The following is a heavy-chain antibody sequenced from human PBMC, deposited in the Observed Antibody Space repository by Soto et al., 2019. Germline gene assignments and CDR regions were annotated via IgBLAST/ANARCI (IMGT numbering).Heavy chain of an antibody. D-gene: IGHD3-16*01. J-gene: IGHJ4*02. Sequence: EVQLLDSGGGLVQPGGSLRLSCAASGFTFSNYAMTWVRQGPGKGLEWVSGISGSGGRSYYADSVKGRFTISRDNSKSTLYLQRNSLRAEDTAVYYGAKAYFVWSSEQPYYFDYWGQGTLVTVSS. CDR1: GFTFSNYA. V-gene: IGHV3-23*01. CDR2: ISGSGGRS. CDR3: AKAYFVWSSEQPYYFDY.